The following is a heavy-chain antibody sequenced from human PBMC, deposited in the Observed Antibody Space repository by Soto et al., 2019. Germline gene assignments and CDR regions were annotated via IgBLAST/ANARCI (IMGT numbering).Heavy chain of an antibody. V-gene: IGHV4-34*01. CDR3: ARMGGSGSYYSYFDY. D-gene: IGHD3-10*01. J-gene: IGHJ4*02. Sequence: SETLSLTCAVYGGSFSGYYWSWIRQPPGKGLEWIGEINHSGSTNYNPSLKSRVTISVDTSKNQFSLKLSSVTAADTAVYYCARMGGSGSYYSYFDYWGQGTLVTVSS. CDR1: GGSFSGYY. CDR2: INHSGST.